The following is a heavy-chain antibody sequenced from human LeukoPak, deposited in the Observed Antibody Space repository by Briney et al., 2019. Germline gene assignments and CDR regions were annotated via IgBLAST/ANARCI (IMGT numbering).Heavy chain of an antibody. CDR1: GYTFTNYA. J-gene: IGHJ6*03. CDR3: ARDDGVYSYYYYMEV. CDR2: IKPKTGNP. D-gene: IGHD4-17*01. Sequence: GASVKVSCKTSGYTFTNYAINWVRQAPGQGLEWGGWIKPKTGNPTYAQSFTGRFVFSLDTSISTAYLQISSLKAEDTAIYYCARDDGVYSYYYYMEVWGNGTTVTVSS. V-gene: IGHV7-4-1*02.